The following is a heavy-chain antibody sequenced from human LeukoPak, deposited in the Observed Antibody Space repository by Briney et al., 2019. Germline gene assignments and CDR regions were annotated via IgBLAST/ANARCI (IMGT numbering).Heavy chain of an antibody. CDR3: AELGITMIGGV. D-gene: IGHD3-10*02. J-gene: IGHJ6*04. Sequence: GGSLRLSCAASGLTFSSYWMSWVRQAQGKGLEWVSAISGSGSTIYYADSVKGRFTISRDNAKNSLYLQMNSLRAEDTAVYYCAELGITMIGGVWGKGTTVTISS. V-gene: IGHV3-48*04. CDR2: ISGSGSTI. CDR1: GLTFSSYW.